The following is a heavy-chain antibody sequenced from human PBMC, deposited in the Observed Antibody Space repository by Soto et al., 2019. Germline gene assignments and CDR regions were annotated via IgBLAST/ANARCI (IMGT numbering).Heavy chain of an antibody. V-gene: IGHV3-23*01. CDR2: ISGSGGST. CDR3: AKEGPSAPRRYYYYGMDV. Sequence: GGSLRLSCAASGFTFSSYAMSWVRQAPGKGLEWVSAISGSGGSTYYADSVKGRFTISRDNSKNTLYLQMNSLRAEDTAVYYCAKEGPSAPRRYYYYGMDVRGQGTTVTVSS. J-gene: IGHJ6*02. CDR1: GFTFSSYA.